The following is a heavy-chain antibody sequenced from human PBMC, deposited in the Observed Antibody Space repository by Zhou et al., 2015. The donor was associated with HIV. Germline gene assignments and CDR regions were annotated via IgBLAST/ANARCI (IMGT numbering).Heavy chain of an antibody. Sequence: QVQLVQSGAEVKKPGSSVKVSCKTSGGSFSSYPIHWVRQAPGQGLEWMGRIIPIFGSGDYAQKFQGRVTITADESTSTVYMELSGLTSEDTAIYYCARDFEEDGDYGRAFDFWGQGTMVTSLQ. CDR1: GGSFSSYP. V-gene: IGHV1-69*12. J-gene: IGHJ3*01. D-gene: IGHD4-17*01. CDR2: IIPIFGSG. CDR3: ARDFEEDGDYGRAFDF.